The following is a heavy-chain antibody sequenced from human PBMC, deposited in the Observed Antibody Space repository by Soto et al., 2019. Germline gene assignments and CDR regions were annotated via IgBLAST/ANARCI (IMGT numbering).Heavy chain of an antibody. CDR3: ARAYYYDSSGYYPTFDY. CDR2: INAGNGNT. Sequence: ASVKVSCKASGYTFTSYAMHWVRQAPGQRLEWMGWINAGNGNTKYSQKFQGRVTITRDTSTSTAYMELSSLRSEDTAVYYCARAYYYDSSGYYPTFDYWGQGTLVTVSS. V-gene: IGHV1-3*01. CDR1: GYTFTSYA. D-gene: IGHD3-22*01. J-gene: IGHJ4*02.